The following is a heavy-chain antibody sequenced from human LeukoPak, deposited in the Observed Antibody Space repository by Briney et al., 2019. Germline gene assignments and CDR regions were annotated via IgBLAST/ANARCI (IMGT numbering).Heavy chain of an antibody. D-gene: IGHD6-13*01. CDR1: GGTFSTYA. J-gene: IGHJ5*02. CDR3: ARGVQGQQLVLEGWFDP. Sequence: SVKVSCKASGGTFSTYAISWVRQAPGQGLEWMGRIIPFLGISNYARKFQGRVTITADKSTSTAYMELSSLRSDDTAVYYCARGVQGQQLVLEGWFDPWGQGTLVTVSS. CDR2: IIPFLGIS. V-gene: IGHV1-69*04.